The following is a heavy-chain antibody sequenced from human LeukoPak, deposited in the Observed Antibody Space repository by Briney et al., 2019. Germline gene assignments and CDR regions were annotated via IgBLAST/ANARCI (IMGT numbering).Heavy chain of an antibody. Sequence: GGSLRLSCAASGFTFSSYEMNWVRQAPGKGPEWLSYTSKSGTTIHYADSVRGRFTISRDNAKNSLYLQMNSLRAEDTAVYYCARGGATYGVGLYFDNWGQGTLVTASS. CDR1: GFTFSSYE. CDR3: ARGGATYGVGLYFDN. J-gene: IGHJ4*02. CDR2: TSKSGTTI. V-gene: IGHV3-48*03. D-gene: IGHD1-26*01.